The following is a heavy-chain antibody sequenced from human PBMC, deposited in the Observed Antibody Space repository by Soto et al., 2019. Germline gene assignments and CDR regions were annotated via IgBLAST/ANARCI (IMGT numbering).Heavy chain of an antibody. J-gene: IGHJ4*02. CDR2: IYHSGST. D-gene: IGHD3-16*02. CDR1: GGSISSTNW. Sequence: QVQLQESGPGLVKPSGTLSPTCAVSGGSISSTNWWSWVRQPPGKGLEWIGEIYHSGSTNYNPSLTSRVIISVDKSKNQFSLKLSSVTAADTAVYYCARALSTLSPVDYWGQGTLVTVSS. CDR3: ARALSTLSPVDY. V-gene: IGHV4-4*02.